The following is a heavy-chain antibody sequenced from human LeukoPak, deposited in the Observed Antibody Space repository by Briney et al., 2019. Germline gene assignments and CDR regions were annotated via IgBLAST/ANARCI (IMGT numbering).Heavy chain of an antibody. Sequence: GGSLRLSCAASGFTFSSYAMSWVRQAPGKGLEWVSAISGSGGSTYYADSVKGRFTISRDNSKNTLYLQMNSLRAEDTAVYYCAKDDGLRLGELPFSDYFDYWGQGTLVTVSS. CDR1: GFTFSSYA. V-gene: IGHV3-23*01. D-gene: IGHD3-16*01. CDR3: AKDDGLRLGELPFSDYFDY. CDR2: ISGSGGST. J-gene: IGHJ4*02.